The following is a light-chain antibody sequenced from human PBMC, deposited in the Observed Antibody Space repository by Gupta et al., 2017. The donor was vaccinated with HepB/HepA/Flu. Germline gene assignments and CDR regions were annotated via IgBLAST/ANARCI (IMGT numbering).Light chain of an antibody. J-gene: IGLJ2*01. Sequence: QSALTQPASVSGSPGQSIAISCTGSSSDIGFYNYVSWYQQQPTNAPKLIIYDVNRRPSGVSNRFSASKSDNTASLTISGLQAEDEADYYCSSYTTSSTLLFGGGTKVTVL. V-gene: IGLV2-14*03. CDR1: SSDIGFYNY. CDR2: DVN. CDR3: SSYTTSSTLL.